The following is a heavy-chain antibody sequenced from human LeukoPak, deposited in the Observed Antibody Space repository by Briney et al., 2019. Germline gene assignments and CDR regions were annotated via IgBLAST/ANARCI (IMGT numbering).Heavy chain of an antibody. CDR1: GYSISSGYY. CDR2: MFHSGNT. CDR3: ARSPPLLAAGTFDF. V-gene: IGHV4-38-2*02. D-gene: IGHD6-13*01. J-gene: IGHJ4*02. Sequence: SETLSLTCTVSGYSISSGYYWGWIRQPPGKGLEWIGSMFHSGNTYYNTSLKSRVTLSVDTSKNLFSLKLSSVTAADTAVYYCARSPPLLAAGTFDFWGRGTLVTVSS.